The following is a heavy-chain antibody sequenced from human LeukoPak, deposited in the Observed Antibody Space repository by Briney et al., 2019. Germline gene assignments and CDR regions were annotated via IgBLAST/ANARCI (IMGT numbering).Heavy chain of an antibody. Sequence: GGSLRLSCAASGFIVSSNYMTWVRQAPGKGLECVSVIYGGGNTYYADSVGGRFTIPRDNSKTTLYLQMNSLRVEDTAMYYCARGRWSSSGYQDYWGRGTLVTVSS. CDR2: IYGGGNT. J-gene: IGHJ4*02. CDR1: GFIVSSNY. CDR3: ARGRWSSSGYQDY. D-gene: IGHD3-22*01. V-gene: IGHV3-53*01.